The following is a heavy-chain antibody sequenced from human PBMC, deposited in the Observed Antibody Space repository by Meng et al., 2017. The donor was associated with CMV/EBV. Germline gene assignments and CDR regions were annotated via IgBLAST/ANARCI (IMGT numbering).Heavy chain of an antibody. Sequence: SVQVSCKASGGTFSSYAISWVRQAPGQGLEWMGGIIPLFGTANYAQKFQGRVTITTDESTSTAYMELSSLRSEDTAVYYCARERVVVPAASYGRWFDPWGQGTLVTVSS. CDR1: GGTFSSYA. CDR2: IIPLFGTA. D-gene: IGHD2-2*01. J-gene: IGHJ5*02. CDR3: ARERVVVPAASYGRWFDP. V-gene: IGHV1-69*05.